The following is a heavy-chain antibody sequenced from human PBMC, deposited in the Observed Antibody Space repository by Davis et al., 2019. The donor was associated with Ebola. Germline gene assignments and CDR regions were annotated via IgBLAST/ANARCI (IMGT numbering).Heavy chain of an antibody. CDR1: GGSISSGGYY. V-gene: IGHV4-31*03. CDR2: IYYSGST. J-gene: IGHJ4*02. D-gene: IGHD7-27*01. CDR3: ARQELRRGYFDY. Sequence: SETLSLTCTVSGGSISSGGYYWSWIRQHPGKGLEWIGYIYYSGSTYYNPSLKSRVTISVDTSKNQFSLKLSSVAAADTAMYYCARQELRRGYFDYWGQGTLVTVSS.